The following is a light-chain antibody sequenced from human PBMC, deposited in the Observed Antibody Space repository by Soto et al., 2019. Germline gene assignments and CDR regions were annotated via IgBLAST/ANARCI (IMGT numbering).Light chain of an antibody. J-gene: IGLJ1*01. CDR2: EVS. Sequence: QSALTQPASVSGSPGQSITISCTGTSSDVGGYNYVSWYQQHPGKAPKLMSYEVSNRPSGVSNRFSGSKSGNTASLTISGLQAEDESDYYCSSYTSSSTLVFGTGTKVTVL. CDR1: SSDVGGYNY. V-gene: IGLV2-14*01. CDR3: SSYTSSSTLV.